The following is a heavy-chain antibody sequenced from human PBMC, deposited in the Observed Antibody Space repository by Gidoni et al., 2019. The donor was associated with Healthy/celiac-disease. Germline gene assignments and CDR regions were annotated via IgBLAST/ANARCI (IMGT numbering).Heavy chain of an antibody. V-gene: IGHV3-23*01. CDR2: ISGSGGST. CDR3: AKDGTKSGDFWRD. Sequence: EVQLLESGGGLVQPGGSLRLACAASGVPFSSYAMSWVRQAPGKGLEWVSAISGSGGSTYYADSVKGRFTISRDNSKNTLYLQMNSLRAEDTAVYYCAKDGTKSGDFWRDWGQGTLVTVSS. D-gene: IGHD3-3*01. J-gene: IGHJ4*02. CDR1: GVPFSSYA.